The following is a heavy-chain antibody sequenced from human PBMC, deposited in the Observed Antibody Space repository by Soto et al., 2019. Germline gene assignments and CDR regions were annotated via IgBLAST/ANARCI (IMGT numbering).Heavy chain of an antibody. CDR3: ARVNTFFYYYYMDV. Sequence: GGSLRLSCAASGFPFCSYSLTWVRQAPGKGLEWVSYISSSSSTIYYAGSVKGRFTISRDNAKNSLYLQMNSLRAEDTAVYYCARVNTFFYYYYMDVWGKGTTVTVSS. CDR2: ISSSSSTI. CDR1: GFPFCSYS. V-gene: IGHV3-48*01. D-gene: IGHD2-2*02. J-gene: IGHJ6*03.